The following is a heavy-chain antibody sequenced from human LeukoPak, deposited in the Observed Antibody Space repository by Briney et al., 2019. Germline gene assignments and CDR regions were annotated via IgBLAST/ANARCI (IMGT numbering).Heavy chain of an antibody. CDR3: TKDVAPGGADV. Sequence: GGSLRLSCAVSGLSLDTYAIHWVRQPPGKGLEWVSGLSLDTDRIGYGDSVKGRFTVSRDHTKNSVYLQMSSLTPEDSALYFCTKDVAPGGADVWGQGTTVTVSS. J-gene: IGHJ6*02. V-gene: IGHV3-9*01. CDR1: GLSLDTYA. CDR2: LSLDTDRI. D-gene: IGHD1-26*01.